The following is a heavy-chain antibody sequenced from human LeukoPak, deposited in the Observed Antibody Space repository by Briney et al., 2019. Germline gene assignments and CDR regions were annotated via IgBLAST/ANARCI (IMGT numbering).Heavy chain of an antibody. CDR3: ARGHSYGYTDYFDY. Sequence: SETLSLTYTVSGGSISSYYWSWIRQPPGKGLEWIGYIYYSGSTNYNPSLKSRVTISVDTSKNQFSLKLSSVTAADTAVYYCARGHSYGYTDYFDYWGQGTLVTVSS. CDR2: IYYSGST. D-gene: IGHD5-18*01. J-gene: IGHJ4*02. CDR1: GGSISSYY. V-gene: IGHV4-59*01.